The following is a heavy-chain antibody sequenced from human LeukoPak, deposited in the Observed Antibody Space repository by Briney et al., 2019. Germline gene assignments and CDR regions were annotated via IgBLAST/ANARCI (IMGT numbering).Heavy chain of an antibody. CDR3: AREAQWLVHYFDY. D-gene: IGHD6-19*01. V-gene: IGHV4-39*07. CDR2: IYYSGST. J-gene: IGHJ4*02. Sequence: SETLSLTCTVSSGSISSYYWGWIRQPPGKGLEWIGSIYYSGSTYYNPSLKSRVTISVDTSKNQFSLKLSSVTAADTAVYYCAREAQWLVHYFDYWGQGTLVTVSS. CDR1: SGSISSYY.